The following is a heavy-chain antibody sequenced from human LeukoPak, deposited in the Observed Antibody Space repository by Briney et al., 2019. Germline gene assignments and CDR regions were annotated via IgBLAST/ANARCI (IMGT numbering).Heavy chain of an antibody. CDR2: IYHGGRT. Sequence: SQTLSLTCAVSGASIDAAGYSWNWIRQAPGKDLEWIGNIYHGGRTSYKSSLKSRVTISVDTSKNHFSLKLTSVTAADTAVYYCAKDHDGEVRGGFFDYWGQGTLVTVSS. D-gene: IGHD3-10*01. CDR1: GASIDAAGYS. V-gene: IGHV4-30-2*01. CDR3: AKDHDGEVRGGFFDY. J-gene: IGHJ4*02.